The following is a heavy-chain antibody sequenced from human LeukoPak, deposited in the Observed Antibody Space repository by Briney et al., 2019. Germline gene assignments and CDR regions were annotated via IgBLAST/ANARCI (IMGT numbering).Heavy chain of an antibody. V-gene: IGHV4-38-2*01. CDR2: IYHSGST. J-gene: IGHJ4*02. CDR1: GYSISSGYY. D-gene: IGHD4-11*01. CDR3: ARRTVTTSYFDY. Sequence: PSETLSLTCAVSGYSISSGYYWGWIRQPPGKGLEWIGSIYHSGSTYYNPSLKSLVTISVDTSKNQFSLKLSSVTAADTAVYYCARRTVTTSYFDYWGQGTLVTVSS.